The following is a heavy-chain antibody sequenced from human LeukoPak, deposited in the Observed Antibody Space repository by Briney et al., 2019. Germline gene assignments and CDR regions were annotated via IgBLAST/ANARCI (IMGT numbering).Heavy chain of an antibody. V-gene: IGHV3-23*01. CDR3: AELGITMIGGV. D-gene: IGHD3-10*02. CDR2: ISDSGGST. Sequence: PGGSLLLSWAASGFPFSSYDMSWGRPAPGKGLEWVSGISDSGGSTYNADSVKGRFTISRDHSRNTLYLQMNSLRAEDTAVYYCAELGITMIGGVWGKGTTVTISS. CDR1: GFPFSSYD. J-gene: IGHJ6*04.